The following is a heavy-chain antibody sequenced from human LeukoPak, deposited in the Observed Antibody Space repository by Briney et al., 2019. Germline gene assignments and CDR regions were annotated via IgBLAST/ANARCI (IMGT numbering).Heavy chain of an antibody. D-gene: IGHD3-3*01. CDR1: GYTFTGYY. V-gene: IGHV1-2*02. Sequence: GASVKVSCKASGYTFTGYYMHWVRQAPGQGLEWMGWINPNSGGTNYAQKFQGRVTMTRDTSISTAYMELSRLRSDDTAVYYCARDHGGTTMFVDAFDIWGQGTMVTVSS. CDR2: INPNSGGT. J-gene: IGHJ3*02. CDR3: ARDHGGTTMFVDAFDI.